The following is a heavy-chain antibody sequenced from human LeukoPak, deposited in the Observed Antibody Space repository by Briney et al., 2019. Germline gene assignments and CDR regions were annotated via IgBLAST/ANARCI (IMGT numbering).Heavy chain of an antibody. Sequence: ASVKVSCKASGGTFSSYAISWVRQAPGQGLEWMGGIIPIFGTANCAQKFQGRVTITADESTSTAYMELSSLRSEDTAVYYCANTGYSYGYYFDYWGQGTLVTVSS. V-gene: IGHV1-69*13. J-gene: IGHJ4*02. CDR3: ANTGYSYGYYFDY. CDR2: IIPIFGTA. D-gene: IGHD5-18*01. CDR1: GGTFSSYA.